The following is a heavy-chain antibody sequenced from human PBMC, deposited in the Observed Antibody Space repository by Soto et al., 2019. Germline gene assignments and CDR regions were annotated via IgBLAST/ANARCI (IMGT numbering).Heavy chain of an antibody. CDR1: GFTFNRHP. CDR3: AKGIVTVITATGIDY. D-gene: IGHD2-15*01. Sequence: GGSLRLSCAASGFTFNRHPLHWVRQAPGKGLEWVAVISHDGNNKYYADSVKGRFTISRDNSMNTLYLQMNSLRAEDTAVFYCAKGIVTVITATGIDYRGQATLVTVSS. CDR2: ISHDGNNK. J-gene: IGHJ4*02. V-gene: IGHV3-30-3*01.